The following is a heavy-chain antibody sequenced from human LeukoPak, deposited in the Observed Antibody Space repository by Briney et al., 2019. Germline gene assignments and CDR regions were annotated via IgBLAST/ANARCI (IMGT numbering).Heavy chain of an antibody. J-gene: IGHJ4*02. D-gene: IGHD4-23*01. CDR2: IYYSGST. Sequence: SQTLSLTCTVSGGSLSSGGYYWSWIRQHPGTGLEWIGYIYYSGSTYYNPSLKSRVTISVDTSKNQFSLKLSSVTAADTAVYYCARADPYGGNSQFDYWGQGTLVTVSS. V-gene: IGHV4-31*03. CDR1: GGSLSSGGYY. CDR3: ARADPYGGNSQFDY.